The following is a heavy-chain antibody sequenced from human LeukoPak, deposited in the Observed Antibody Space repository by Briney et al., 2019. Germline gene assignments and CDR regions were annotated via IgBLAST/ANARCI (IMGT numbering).Heavy chain of an antibody. D-gene: IGHD6-19*01. Sequence: ASVKVSCKASGYIFTSYGISWVRQAPGQGLEWMGWISAYNGNTNYAQKIQGRVTMTTDTSTNTDYMELGSLRSDDTAVYYCARDLRIAVAGSDDAFDIWGQGTMVTVSS. CDR3: ARDLRIAVAGSDDAFDI. CDR2: ISAYNGNT. CDR1: GYIFTSYG. V-gene: IGHV1-18*01. J-gene: IGHJ3*02.